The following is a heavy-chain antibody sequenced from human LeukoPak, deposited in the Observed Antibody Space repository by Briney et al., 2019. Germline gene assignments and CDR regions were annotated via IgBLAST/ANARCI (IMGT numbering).Heavy chain of an antibody. CDR2: ISAYNGNT. J-gene: IGHJ4*02. CDR3: ARDLVRDDYVWGSYRPIDY. D-gene: IGHD3-16*02. V-gene: IGHV1-18*01. CDR1: GGTFSSYA. Sequence: ASVKVSCKASGGTFSSYAISWVRQAPGQGLEWMGWISAYNGNTNYAQKLQGRVTMTTDTSTSTAYMELRSLRSDDTAVYYCARDLVRDDYVWGSYRPIDYWGQGTLVTVSS.